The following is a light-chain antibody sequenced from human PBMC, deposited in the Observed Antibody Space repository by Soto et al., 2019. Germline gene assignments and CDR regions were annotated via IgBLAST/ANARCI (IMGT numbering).Light chain of an antibody. CDR2: RNH. Sequence: QSVLTQSPSASGTPGQRVTISCSGSRSNIGTYTVNWYQPLPGTAPTLLIFRNHQRPSGVPDRFSGSKSGTAASLAISGPQAEDEADYYCAAWDDSLRAVVFGGGTKLTVL. CDR1: RSNIGTYT. CDR3: AAWDDSLRAVV. V-gene: IGLV1-44*01. J-gene: IGLJ2*01.